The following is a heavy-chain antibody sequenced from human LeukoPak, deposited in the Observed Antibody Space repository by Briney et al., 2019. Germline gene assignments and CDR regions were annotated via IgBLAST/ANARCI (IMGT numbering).Heavy chain of an antibody. Sequence: GGSLRLSCAASGFTFSSYGMSWVRQAPGKGLEWVSAISGSGGSTYYADSVKGRFTISRDNSKNTLYLQMNSLRAEDTAVYYCAKAGGWDSSGYYSYYFDYWGQGTLVTVSS. J-gene: IGHJ4*02. CDR2: ISGSGGST. V-gene: IGHV3-23*01. CDR1: GFTFSSYG. CDR3: AKAGGWDSSGYYSYYFDY. D-gene: IGHD3-22*01.